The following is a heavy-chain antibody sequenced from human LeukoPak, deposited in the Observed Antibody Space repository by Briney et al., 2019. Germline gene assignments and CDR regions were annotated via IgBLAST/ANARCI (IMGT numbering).Heavy chain of an antibody. J-gene: IGHJ4*02. CDR1: GGSISSYY. CDR2: IYYSGST. V-gene: IGHV4-59*01. D-gene: IGHD3-3*01. Sequence: SETLSLTCTVSGGSISSYYWSWIRQPPGKGLEWIGYIYYSGSTNYNPSLKSRVTISVDTSKNQFSLKLSSVTAADTAVYYCARKTSESAYGYWGQGTLVTVSS. CDR3: ARKTSESAYGY.